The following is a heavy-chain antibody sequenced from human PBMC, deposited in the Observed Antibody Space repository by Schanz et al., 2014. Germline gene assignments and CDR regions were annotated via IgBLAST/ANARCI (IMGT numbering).Heavy chain of an antibody. CDR3: ARANYRRKINFDY. D-gene: IGHD3-10*01. V-gene: IGHV3-33*01. CDR2: MSYDGSIK. J-gene: IGHJ4*02. CDR1: GFTFSSYG. Sequence: QVQLVESGGGVVQPGRSLRLSCAASGFTFSSYGMHWVRQAPGKGLEWVAAMSYDGSIKYYVDSVKGRFTMSRDNSKNTLYLQMNSLRAEDTAVYYCARANYRRKINFDYWGRGTLVTVSS.